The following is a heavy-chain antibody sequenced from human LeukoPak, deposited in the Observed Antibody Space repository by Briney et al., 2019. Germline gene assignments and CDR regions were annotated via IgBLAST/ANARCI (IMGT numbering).Heavy chain of an antibody. CDR1: GGSFSGYY. CDR2: INHSGST. J-gene: IGHJ4*02. D-gene: IGHD2-2*02. CDR3: ARGGYCSSTSCYTAGYYFDY. Sequence: PSETLSLTCAVYGGSFSGYYWSLIRQPPGKGLEWIGEINHSGSTNYNPSLKSRVTISVDTSKNQFSLKLSSVTAADTAVYYCARGGYCSSTSCYTAGYYFDYWGQGTLVTVSS. V-gene: IGHV4-34*01.